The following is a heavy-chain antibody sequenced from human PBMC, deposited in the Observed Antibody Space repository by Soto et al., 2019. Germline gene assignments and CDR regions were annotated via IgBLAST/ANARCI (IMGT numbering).Heavy chain of an antibody. J-gene: IGHJ6*02. CDR3: ARGEVLRFLEWLFVGLGMYV. V-gene: IGHV1-8*01. D-gene: IGHD3-3*01. Sequence: GASVKVSCKASGYTFTSYDINWVRQATGQGLEWMGWMNPNSGNTGYAQKFQGRVTMTRNTSISTAYMELSSLRSEDTAVYYCARGEVLRFLEWLFVGLGMYVWGQGTTVTVSS. CDR1: GYTFTSYD. CDR2: MNPNSGNT.